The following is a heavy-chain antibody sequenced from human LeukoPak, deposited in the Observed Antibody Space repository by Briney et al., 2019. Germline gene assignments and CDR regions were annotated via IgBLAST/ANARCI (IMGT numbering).Heavy chain of an antibody. Sequence: PGGSLRLSCAASGFIFRNYGMHWVRQAPGKGLEWVAVIWYDGSNKYYAESVKGRFTISRDDSKNTLYLQMNSLRAEDTAVYYCARDLETYYHGSGSGLGYWGQGILVTVSS. D-gene: IGHD3-10*01. CDR1: GFIFRNYG. CDR2: IWYDGSNK. CDR3: ARDLETYYHGSGSGLGY. J-gene: IGHJ4*02. V-gene: IGHV3-33*01.